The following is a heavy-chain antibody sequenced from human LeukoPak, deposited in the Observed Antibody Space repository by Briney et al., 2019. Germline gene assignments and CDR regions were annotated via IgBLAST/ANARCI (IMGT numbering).Heavy chain of an antibody. CDR1: GFTLSAEY. V-gene: IGHV3-53*01. CDR2: IYSGGGT. D-gene: IGHD4-23*01. J-gene: IGHJ5*02. CDR3: ARGGPAYGGNHDWFDP. Sequence: PGGSLRLSCAASGFTLSAEYMSWVRQAPGRGLEWVSVIYSGGGTYYANSVKGRFTISRDTTKNTLFLQLSSLRAEDTAMYHCARGGPAYGGNHDWFDPWGQGTLVTVSS.